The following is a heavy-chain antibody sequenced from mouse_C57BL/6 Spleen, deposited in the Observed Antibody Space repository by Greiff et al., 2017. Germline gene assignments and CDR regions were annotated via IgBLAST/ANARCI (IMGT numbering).Heavy chain of an antibody. J-gene: IGHJ1*03. D-gene: IGHD1-1*01. V-gene: IGHV1-50*01. CDR3: ARSHYGSSFYWYYGG. CDR1: GYTFTSYW. Sequence: QVQLQQPGAELVKPGASVKLSCKASGYTFTSYWMQWVKQRPGQGLEWIGEIDPSDSYTNYNQNFKGKATLTVDTSSSTAYMQLSSLTSEDSAVYYCARSHYGSSFYWYYGGWGTGTTVTVAT. CDR2: IDPSDSYT.